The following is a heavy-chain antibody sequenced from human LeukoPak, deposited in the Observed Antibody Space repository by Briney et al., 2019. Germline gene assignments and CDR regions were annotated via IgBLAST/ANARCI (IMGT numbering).Heavy chain of an antibody. Sequence: PGGSLRLSCAASGFTFSRYSMNWVRQAPGKGLEWVGRIRSKTAGGTTDFAAPVKGRFTISIDDSKNTLYLQMNSLKTEDTAMYYCSHGYGQYFNVWGRGTLVTVSS. V-gene: IGHV3-15*01. CDR3: SHGYGQYFNV. J-gene: IGHJ2*01. CDR2: IRSKTAGGTT. D-gene: IGHD3-22*01. CDR1: GFTFSRYS.